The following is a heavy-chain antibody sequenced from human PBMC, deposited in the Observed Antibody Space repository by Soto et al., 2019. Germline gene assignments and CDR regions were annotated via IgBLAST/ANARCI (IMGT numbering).Heavy chain of an antibody. V-gene: IGHV3-7*01. CDR2: IRQDGGEK. J-gene: IGHJ4*02. D-gene: IGHD4-17*01. CDR1: EFTFIAYW. Sequence: GGSLRLSCATFEFTFIAYWMSWVRQAPGKGLEWVANIRQDGGEKYYVDSVKGRFTISRDNAKNSVYLQMNSLRVEDTAIYYCASEYGDHLKFFDYWGPGTLVTVSS. CDR3: ASEYGDHLKFFDY.